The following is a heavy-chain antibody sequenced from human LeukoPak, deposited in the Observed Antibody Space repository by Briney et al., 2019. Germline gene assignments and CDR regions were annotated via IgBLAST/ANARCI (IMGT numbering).Heavy chain of an antibody. CDR3: AKFQRSYSGSYYEAY. V-gene: IGHV3-21*04. CDR2: ISSDSSYI. CDR1: GFTFSDYS. Sequence: GGSLRLSCAASGFTFSDYSMNWVRQAPGKGLEWVSSISSDSSYIYYADSLKRRLTISRDNAKNSLYLQIDSLRAEDTAVYYCAKFQRSYSGSYYEAYWGQGTLVTVSS. J-gene: IGHJ4*02. D-gene: IGHD1-26*01.